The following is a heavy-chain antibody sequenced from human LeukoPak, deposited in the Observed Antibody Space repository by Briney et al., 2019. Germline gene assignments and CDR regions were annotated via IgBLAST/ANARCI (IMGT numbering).Heavy chain of an antibody. CDR2: INHSGST. J-gene: IGHJ4*02. CDR1: GGSFSGYY. D-gene: IGHD2-15*01. V-gene: IGHV4-34*01. CDR3: ARSRRDGYCSGGSCYELDY. Sequence: PSETLSLTCAVYGGSFSGYYWSWIRQPPGKGLEWIGEINHSGSTNYNPSLKSRVTISVDTSKNQFSLKLSSVTAADTAVYYCARSRRDGYCSGGSCYELDYWGQGTLVTVSS.